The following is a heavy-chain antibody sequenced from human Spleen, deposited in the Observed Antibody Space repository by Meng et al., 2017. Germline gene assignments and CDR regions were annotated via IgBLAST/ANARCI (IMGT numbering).Heavy chain of an antibody. J-gene: IGHJ4*02. CDR2: INGDGTTT. V-gene: IGHV3-74*01. CDR1: GFTFSTYW. D-gene: IGHD5-18*01. CDR3: VRGQDGYINGYIGY. Sequence: GGSLRLSCAASGFTFSTYWVHWVRQTPDKGLVWVSRINGDGTTTNYADSEKGRFTITRDNTMNTLYMQMSSLRAEDTAVYYCVRGQDGYINGYIGYWGQGTLVTVSS.